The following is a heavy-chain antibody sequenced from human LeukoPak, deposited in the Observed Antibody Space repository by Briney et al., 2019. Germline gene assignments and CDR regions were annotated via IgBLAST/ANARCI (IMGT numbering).Heavy chain of an antibody. CDR2: INPNSGGT. CDR3: ARVSSSYGDYSPYYFDY. J-gene: IGHJ4*02. V-gene: IGHV1-2*02. CDR1: GYTFTGYY. D-gene: IGHD4-17*01. Sequence: ASVKVSCKASGYTFTGYYMHWVRQAPGQGLEWMGWINPNSGGTNYAQKFQGRVTMTRDTSISTAYMELSRLRSDDTAVYYCARVSSSYGDYSPYYFDYWGQGTLVTVSS.